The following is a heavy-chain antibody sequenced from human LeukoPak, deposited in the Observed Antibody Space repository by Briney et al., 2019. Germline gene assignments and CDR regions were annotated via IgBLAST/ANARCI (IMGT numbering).Heavy chain of an antibody. J-gene: IGHJ6*02. CDR2: IYYDGST. CDR3: ARPLRINCGMDV. V-gene: IGHV3-53*01. Sequence: GGSLRLSYAASGFTVSSNYMSWVRQTPGKGLEWVSIIYYDGSTYYADSVKGRFTISRDNSKNTMYLQMNSLRAEDTAVYYCARPLRINCGMDVWGQGTTVTVSS. D-gene: IGHD3-3*01. CDR1: GFTVSSNY.